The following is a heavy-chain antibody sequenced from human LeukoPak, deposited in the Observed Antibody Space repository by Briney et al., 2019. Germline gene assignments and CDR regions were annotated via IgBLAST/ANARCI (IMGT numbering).Heavy chain of an antibody. CDR3: ARYVSGRDAFDI. Sequence: PGGSLRLSCAASGFTFSSYGMHWVRQAPGKGLEWVAVISHDGSNIYYGDSVKGRFSISRDNSKNTLYLQMNSLRAEDTAVYYCARYVSGRDAFDIWGQGTMVTVSS. V-gene: IGHV3-30*03. CDR1: GFTFSSYG. CDR2: ISHDGSNI. D-gene: IGHD3-16*01. J-gene: IGHJ3*02.